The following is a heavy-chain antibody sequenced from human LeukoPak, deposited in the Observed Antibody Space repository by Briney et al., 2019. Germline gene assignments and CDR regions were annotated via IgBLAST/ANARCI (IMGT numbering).Heavy chain of an antibody. CDR2: IYYSGST. CDR3: ARDMDLGYDY. V-gene: IGHV4-39*07. D-gene: IGHD2-2*03. Sequence: PSETLSLTCTVSGGSISSGDYYWGWIRQSPGKGLEWIGSIYYSGSTYYNPSLKSRVTISVDTSKNQFSLKLSSVTAADTAVYYCARDMDLGYDYWGQGTLVTVSS. CDR1: GGSISSGDYY. J-gene: IGHJ4*02.